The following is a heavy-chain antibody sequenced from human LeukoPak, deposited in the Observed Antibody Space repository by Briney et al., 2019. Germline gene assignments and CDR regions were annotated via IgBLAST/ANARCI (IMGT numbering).Heavy chain of an antibody. CDR2: FDPEDGET. CDR1: GYTLTELS. Sequence: ASVKVPCKVSGYTLTELSMHWVRQAPGKGLEWMGGFDPEDGETIYAQKFQGRVTMTEDTSTDTAYMELSSLRSEDTAVYYCATRFPGDPAQYYYYYYMDVWGKGTTVTVSS. J-gene: IGHJ6*03. D-gene: IGHD2-21*01. CDR3: ATRFPGDPAQYYYYYYMDV. V-gene: IGHV1-24*01.